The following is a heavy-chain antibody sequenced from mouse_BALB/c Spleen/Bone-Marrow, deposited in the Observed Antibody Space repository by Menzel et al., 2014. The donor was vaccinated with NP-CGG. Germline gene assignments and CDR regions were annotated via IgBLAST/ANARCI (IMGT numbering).Heavy chain of an antibody. D-gene: IGHD1-1*01. CDR3: ARSGYGSTLYAMEY. Sequence: EVKVVDSGGGLVRPGGSRKLSCAASGFTFSSFGMHWVRQAPEKGLEWVAYISSGSGTIYYADTVKGRFTISRDNPKNTRVLQMTSLRSEDTSMYYGARSGYGSTLYAMEYWGQGTAVTVSS. CDR2: ISSGSGTI. J-gene: IGHJ4*01. V-gene: IGHV5-17*02. CDR1: GFTFSSFG.